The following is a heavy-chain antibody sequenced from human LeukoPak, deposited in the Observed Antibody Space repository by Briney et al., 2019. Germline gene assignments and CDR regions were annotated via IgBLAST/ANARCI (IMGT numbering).Heavy chain of an antibody. CDR3: ARTLSSWSPNFDY. CDR2: IYHSGST. D-gene: IGHD6-13*01. CDR1: GYSISSGYY. V-gene: IGHV4-38-2*02. J-gene: IGHJ4*02. Sequence: PSETLSLTCTVSGYSISSGYYWGWIRQPPGKGLEWIGSIYHSGSTYYNPSLKSRVTISVDTSKNQFSLKLSSVTAADTAVYYCARTLSSWSPNFDYWGQGTLVTVSS.